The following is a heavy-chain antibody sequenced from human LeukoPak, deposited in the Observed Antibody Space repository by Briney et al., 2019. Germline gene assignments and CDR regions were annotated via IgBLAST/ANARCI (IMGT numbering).Heavy chain of an antibody. CDR1: GGTFSSYA. CDR3: ARVLKDIVVVPAAPEYYYYYGMDV. Sequence: SVKVSCKASGGTFSSYAISWVRQAPGQGLEWMGGIIPILGIANYAQKFQGRVTITADKSTSTAYMELSSLRSEDTAVYYCARVLKDIVVVPAAPEYYYYYGMDVWGQGTTVTVSS. V-gene: IGHV1-69*04. CDR2: IIPILGIA. J-gene: IGHJ6*02. D-gene: IGHD2-2*01.